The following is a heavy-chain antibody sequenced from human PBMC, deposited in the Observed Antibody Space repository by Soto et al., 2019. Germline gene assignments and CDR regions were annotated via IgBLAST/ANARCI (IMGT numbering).Heavy chain of an antibody. V-gene: IGHV4-30-4*01. CDR1: GSSTSSDNY. CDR2: IYSSGNT. CDR3: AREGGESSDGLYYFDS. J-gene: IGHJ4*02. Sequence: SETLSLTCTVSGSSTSSDNYWSWIRQPPGKGLEWMGHIYSSGNTDYNTSLKSRLAISIDTSQNQFSHKLSSVTAADTAVYFCAREGGESSDGLYYFDSWGQGSMVTVSS. D-gene: IGHD3-16*01.